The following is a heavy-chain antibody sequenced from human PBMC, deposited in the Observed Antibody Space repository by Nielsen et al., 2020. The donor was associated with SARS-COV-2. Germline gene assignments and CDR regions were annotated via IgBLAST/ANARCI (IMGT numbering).Heavy chain of an antibody. D-gene: IGHD1-26*01. Sequence: GGSLRLSCAASGFTFSSYSMNWVRQAPGKGLEWVSSISSSSSYIYYADSVKGRFTISRDNAKNSLYLQMISLRADDTAVYYCARGYLHYYYMDVWGKGTTVTVSS. CDR3: ARGYLHYYYMDV. J-gene: IGHJ6*03. CDR2: ISSSSSYI. V-gene: IGHV3-21*01. CDR1: GFTFSSYS.